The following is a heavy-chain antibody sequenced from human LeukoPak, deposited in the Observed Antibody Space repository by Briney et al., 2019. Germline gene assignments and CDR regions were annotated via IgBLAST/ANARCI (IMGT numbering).Heavy chain of an antibody. CDR3: VRDQRRLFDV. Sequence: SETLSLTCSVSDGSIRSINYYWGWVRQSPGKGLEFIASASEGGHTFKNPALESRLTMSIDTSKNQFSLRLSAVTAADTAVYFCVRDQRRLFDVWGQGSRVTVSS. J-gene: IGHJ4*02. V-gene: IGHV4-39*07. CDR1: DGSIRSINYY. CDR2: ASEGGHT. D-gene: IGHD3-9*01.